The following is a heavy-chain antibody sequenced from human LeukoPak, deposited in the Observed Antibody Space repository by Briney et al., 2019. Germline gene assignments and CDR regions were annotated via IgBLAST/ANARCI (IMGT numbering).Heavy chain of an antibody. CDR2: IYHSGST. J-gene: IGHJ4*02. CDR1: GGSFSGYY. D-gene: IGHD4-17*01. CDR3: ARQSDYVY. V-gene: IGHV4-34*01. Sequence: PSETLSLTCAVYGGSFSGYYWSWIRQPPGKGLEWIGEIYHSGSTNYNPSLKSRVTISVDKSKNQFSLKLSSVTAADTAVYYCARQSDYVYWGQGTLVTVSS.